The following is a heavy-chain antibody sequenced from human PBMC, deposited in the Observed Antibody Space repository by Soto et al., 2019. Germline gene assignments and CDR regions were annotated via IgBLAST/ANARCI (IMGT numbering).Heavy chain of an antibody. D-gene: IGHD3-3*01. Sequence: GGSLRLSCAASGFTFSSYAMSWVRQAPGKGLEWVSAISGSGGSTYYADSGKGRFTISRDNSKNTLYLQMNSLRAEDTAVYYCAKDLSYYDFWSGTFPLDYWGQGTLVTVSS. CDR3: AKDLSYYDFWSGTFPLDY. CDR2: ISGSGGST. J-gene: IGHJ4*02. CDR1: GFTFSSYA. V-gene: IGHV3-23*01.